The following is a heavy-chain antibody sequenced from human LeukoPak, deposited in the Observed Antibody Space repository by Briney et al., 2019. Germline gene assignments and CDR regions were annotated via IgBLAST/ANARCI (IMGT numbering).Heavy chain of an antibody. Sequence: ASVKVSCKASGYTFTTYGISWVRQAPGQGLEWMGWISAYNGHTNYAQKLQGRVTMTTDTSTNIAYMELRSLRSDDMAVYYCARDKEYYYGSGSPPLDYWGQGTLVTVPS. J-gene: IGHJ4*02. CDR2: ISAYNGHT. CDR1: GYTFTTYG. V-gene: IGHV1-18*03. D-gene: IGHD3-10*01. CDR3: ARDKEYYYGSGSPPLDY.